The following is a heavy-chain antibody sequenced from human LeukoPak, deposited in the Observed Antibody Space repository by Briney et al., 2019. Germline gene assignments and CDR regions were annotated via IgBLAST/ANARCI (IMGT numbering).Heavy chain of an antibody. D-gene: IGHD4-23*01. J-gene: IGHJ3*02. Sequence: SETLSLTCTVSGGSISSSSYYWGWIRQPPGKGLEWIGSAYHSGSTNYNPSLKSRVTISVDTSKNQFSLKLSSVTAADTAVYYCARHLTVVTPVSAFDIWGQGAMVTVSP. V-gene: IGHV4-39*01. CDR1: GGSISSSSYY. CDR2: AYHSGST. CDR3: ARHLTVVTPVSAFDI.